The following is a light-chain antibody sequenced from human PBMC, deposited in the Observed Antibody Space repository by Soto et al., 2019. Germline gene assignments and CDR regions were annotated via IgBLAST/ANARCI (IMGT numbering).Light chain of an antibody. J-gene: IGKJ1*01. CDR2: GAS. V-gene: IGKV3-15*01. CDR1: QSVANT. CDR3: QQYKNWPPTWT. Sequence: DIVMTQSPATLSVSPRASSTLSCRGSQSVANTLAWYQQMPGQAPRLLIYGASTRATGFPARFSGSGSGTEFTITISSLQSEDFAVYYCQQYKNWPPTWTFGQGTKVDIK.